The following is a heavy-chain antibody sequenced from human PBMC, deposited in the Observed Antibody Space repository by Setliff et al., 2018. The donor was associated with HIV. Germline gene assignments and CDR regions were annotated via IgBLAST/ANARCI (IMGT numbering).Heavy chain of an antibody. V-gene: IGHV4-34*01. J-gene: IGHJ4*02. D-gene: IGHD4-17*01. CDR1: GGSFSNYY. CDR3: ARAPSTVTSRFDY. CDR2: INHSGRT. Sequence: SETLSLTCGVYGGSFSNYYWSWIRQPPGKGLEWIGEINHSGRTNYNPSLKSRVTISVDTSKNQFSLNLTSVTAADTGVYYCARAPSTVTSRFDYWGQGTLVTVSS.